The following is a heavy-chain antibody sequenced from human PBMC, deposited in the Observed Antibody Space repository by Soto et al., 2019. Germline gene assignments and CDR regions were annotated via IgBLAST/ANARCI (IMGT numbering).Heavy chain of an antibody. V-gene: IGHV1-18*04. CDR3: ARDGTGGYSYGFPLHDAFDI. D-gene: IGHD5-18*01. CDR2: ISAYNGNT. Sequence: GASVKVSCKASGYTFTSYGISWVRQAPGQGLEWMGWISAYNGNTNYAQKLQGRVTMTTDTSTSTAYMELRSLRSDDTAVYYCARDGTGGYSYGFPLHDAFDIWGQGTMVTVS. CDR1: GYTFTSYG. J-gene: IGHJ3*02.